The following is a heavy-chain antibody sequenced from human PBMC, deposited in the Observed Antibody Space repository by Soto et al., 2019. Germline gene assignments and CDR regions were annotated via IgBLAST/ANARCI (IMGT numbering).Heavy chain of an antibody. Sequence: ASVKVSCKASGYTFTSYYMHWVRQAPGQGLEWMGIINPSGGGTSYAQKFQGRVTMTRDTSTSTVYMELSSLRSEDTAVYYCARAIVATITGIFWFDPWGQGTLVTVSS. CDR3: ARAIVATITGIFWFDP. J-gene: IGHJ5*02. CDR1: GYTFTSYY. CDR2: INPSGGGT. V-gene: IGHV1-46*01. D-gene: IGHD5-12*01.